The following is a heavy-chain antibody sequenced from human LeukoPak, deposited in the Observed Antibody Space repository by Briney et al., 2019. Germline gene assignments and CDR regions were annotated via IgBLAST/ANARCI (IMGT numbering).Heavy chain of an antibody. J-gene: IGHJ3*02. Sequence: PGGSLRLSCEASGFSFSSYWMSWVRQAPGKGLEWVSSISSSSSYIYYADSVKGRFTISRDNAKNSLYLQMNSLRAEDTAVYYCARDREAAAAYDAFDIWGQGTMVTVSS. V-gene: IGHV3-21*01. D-gene: IGHD6-13*01. CDR3: ARDREAAAAYDAFDI. CDR1: GFSFSSYW. CDR2: ISSSSSYI.